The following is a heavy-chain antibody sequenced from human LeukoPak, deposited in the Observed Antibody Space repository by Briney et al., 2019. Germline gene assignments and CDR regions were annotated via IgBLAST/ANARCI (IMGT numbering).Heavy chain of an antibody. V-gene: IGHV3-73*01. CDR3: TRQVYGSGSPNWFDP. CDR2: IKSKANNYAT. CDR1: GFTFSDSN. D-gene: IGHD3-10*01. Sequence: GGSLRLSCAASGFTFSDSNMHWVRQASGKGLEWLGRIKSKANNYATTYAASVKGRFTISRDDSKNTAYLQMNSLKTEDTAVYYCTRQVYGSGSPNWFDPWGQGTLVTVSS. J-gene: IGHJ5*02.